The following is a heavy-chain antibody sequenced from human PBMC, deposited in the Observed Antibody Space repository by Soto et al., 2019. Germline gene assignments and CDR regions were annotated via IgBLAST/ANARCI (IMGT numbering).Heavy chain of an antibody. D-gene: IGHD2-15*01. Sequence: SVKVSCKASGGTFSSYAISWVRQAPGQGLEWMGGIIPIFGTANYAQKFQGRVTITADESTSTAYMELSSLRADDTAVYYCARSLPVVVAATHAFDYWGQGTLVTVSS. CDR2: IIPIFGTA. CDR1: GGTFSSYA. J-gene: IGHJ4*02. CDR3: ARSLPVVVAATHAFDY. V-gene: IGHV1-69*13.